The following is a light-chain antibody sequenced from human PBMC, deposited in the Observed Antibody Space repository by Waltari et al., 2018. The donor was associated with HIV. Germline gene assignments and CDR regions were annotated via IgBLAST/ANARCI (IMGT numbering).Light chain of an antibody. Sequence: EIVLTQSPATLSLSPGESATLSCRASQSVSSSLAWYQHNPGQAPRLLIYDASNRATGIPARFSGSGSGTDFTLTISSLEPEDFAVYYGQQRSNWVTFGGGTKVEIK. CDR1: QSVSSS. J-gene: IGKJ4*01. CDR2: DAS. CDR3: QQRSNWVT. V-gene: IGKV3-11*01.